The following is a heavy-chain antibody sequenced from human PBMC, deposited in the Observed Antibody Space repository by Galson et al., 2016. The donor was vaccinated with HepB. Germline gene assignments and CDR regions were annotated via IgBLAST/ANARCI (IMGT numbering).Heavy chain of an antibody. D-gene: IGHD2-2*01. CDR3: AKGQTSTRDRMDV. CDR1: GFTFKDYA. J-gene: IGHJ6*04. V-gene: IGHV3-9*01. Sequence: SLRLSCAASGFTFKDYAMHWVRQAPGKGLEWVSGIGWNSGNICYADSVKGRFTVSRDNAKKSLYLQMDSLRAEDTALYYCAKGQTSTRDRMDVWGKGSTVTVSS. CDR2: IGWNSGNI.